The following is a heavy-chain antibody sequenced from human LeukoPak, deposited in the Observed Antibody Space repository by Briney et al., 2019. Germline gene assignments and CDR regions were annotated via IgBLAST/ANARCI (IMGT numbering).Heavy chain of an antibody. CDR2: IYHSGST. CDR3: ARRGTIGTIDY. J-gene: IGHJ4*02. V-gene: IGHV4-38-2*01. Sequence: SETLSHTCAVSGYSISSGYYWGWIRQPPGKGLEWIGSIYHSGSTYYNPSLKSRVTISVDTSKNQSSLKLSSVTAADTAVYYCARRGTIGTIDYWGQGTLVTVS. CDR1: GYSISSGYY. D-gene: IGHD1-14*01.